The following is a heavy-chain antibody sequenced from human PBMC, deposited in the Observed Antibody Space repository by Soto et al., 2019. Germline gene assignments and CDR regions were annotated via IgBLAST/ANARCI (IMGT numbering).Heavy chain of an antibody. D-gene: IGHD3-3*01. Sequence: GGSLRLSCAASGFTFSSYEMNWVRQAPGKGLEWVSYISSSGSTIYYADSVKGRFTISRDNAKNSLYLQMNSLRAEDTAVYYCARGGITIFGVVSNWFDPWGQGTLVTVSS. CDR1: GFTFSSYE. CDR2: ISSSGSTI. V-gene: IGHV3-48*03. J-gene: IGHJ5*02. CDR3: ARGGITIFGVVSNWFDP.